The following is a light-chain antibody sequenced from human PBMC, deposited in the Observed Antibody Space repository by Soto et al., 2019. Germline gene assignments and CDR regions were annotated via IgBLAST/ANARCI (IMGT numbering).Light chain of an antibody. CDR2: SND. CDR1: SSNIGSNT. Sequence: QSVLTQSTSASGTPGQRVSSSCSGSSSNIGSNTVSWYQHVPGTAPKLLIYSNDQRPSAVPGRFSGSKSGSSASLAISGLQSEDESYYYCATWDDSLNVVFGGGTKLTVL. CDR3: ATWDDSLNVV. V-gene: IGLV1-44*01. J-gene: IGLJ3*02.